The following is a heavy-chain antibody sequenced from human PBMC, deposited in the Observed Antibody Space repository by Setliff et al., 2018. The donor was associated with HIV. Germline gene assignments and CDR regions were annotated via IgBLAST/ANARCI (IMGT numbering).Heavy chain of an antibody. CDR3: ARGGSWDGKYFQR. V-gene: IGHV4-34*01. CDR2: INHSGST. D-gene: IGHD6-13*01. J-gene: IGHJ1*01. CDR1: GGSFSGYY. Sequence: SETLSLTCAVYGGSFSGYYCSWIRQPPGKGLEWIGEINHSGSTNYNPSLKSRVTISVDTSKNQFSLKLSSVTAADTARYYCARGGSWDGKYFQRWGQGTLVTVSS.